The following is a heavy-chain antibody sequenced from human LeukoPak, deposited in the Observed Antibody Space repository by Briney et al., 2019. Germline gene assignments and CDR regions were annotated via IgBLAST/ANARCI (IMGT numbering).Heavy chain of an antibody. V-gene: IGHV3-33*01. CDR1: GFTFSSYG. D-gene: IGHD3-22*01. CDR3: ATPLDYRDSSGFHQGGD. CDR2: IWYDGSNK. J-gene: IGHJ4*02. Sequence: PGGSLRLSCAASGFTFSSYGMHWVRQAPGKGLEWVAVIWYDGSNKYYADSVKGRFTISRDNSKNTLYLQMNSLRAEDTAMYYCATPLDYRDSSGFHQGGDWGQGTLVTVSS.